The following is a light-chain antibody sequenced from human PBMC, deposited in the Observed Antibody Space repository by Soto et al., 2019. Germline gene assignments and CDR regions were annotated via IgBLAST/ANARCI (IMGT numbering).Light chain of an antibody. Sequence: ENVLTQSPGTLSLSPGERATLSCRASQTVSSSFLAWYQQKPGQAPRLLIYGSSSRASGIPDRFSGSGSGTDFTLTISRLEPEDFAVYYCQQYSSSPYSFGQGTKLEIK. J-gene: IGKJ2*03. CDR2: GSS. CDR3: QQYSSSPYS. V-gene: IGKV3-20*01. CDR1: QTVSSSF.